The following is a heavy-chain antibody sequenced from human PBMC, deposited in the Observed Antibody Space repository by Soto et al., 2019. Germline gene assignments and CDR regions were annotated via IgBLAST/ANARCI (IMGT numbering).Heavy chain of an antibody. CDR3: VRGYYYDNSAWPAGE. V-gene: IGHV4-34*09. Sequence: SETLSLTCAVYGGSFSGYYWSWIRQPPGKGQEWIGEINHSGSTNYNPSLKRRVTISVDTSENQFPLKLSAVTAADTAVYFCVRGYYYDNSAWPAGEWGQGTLVTVSS. D-gene: IGHD3-22*01. CDR1: GGSFSGYY. CDR2: INHSGST. J-gene: IGHJ4*01.